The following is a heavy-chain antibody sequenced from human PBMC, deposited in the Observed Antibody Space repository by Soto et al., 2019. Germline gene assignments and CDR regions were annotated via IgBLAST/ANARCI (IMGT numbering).Heavy chain of an antibody. V-gene: IGHV4-39*01. D-gene: IGHD2-2*01. Sequence: QLQLQESGPGLVKPSETLSLTCTVSGGSISSSSYYWGWIRQPPGKGLEWIGNIYYSGTTYYNPSLKSRVTISVDTSKNQFSLKLSSVTAADTAVYYCARSSCINTSCQYFYGMDAWGQGTTVTVSS. CDR2: IYYSGTT. CDR3: ARSSCINTSCQYFYGMDA. CDR1: GGSISSSSYY. J-gene: IGHJ6*02.